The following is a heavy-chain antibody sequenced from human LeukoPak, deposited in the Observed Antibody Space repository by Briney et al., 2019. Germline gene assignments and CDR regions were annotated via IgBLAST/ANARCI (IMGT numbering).Heavy chain of an antibody. V-gene: IGHV3-30*02. D-gene: IGHD6-6*01. CDR1: GFTFSSYG. J-gene: IGHJ5*02. CDR3: AKDHPISSSSVGWFDP. CDR2: IRYDGSNK. Sequence: GGSLRLSCAASGFTFSSYGMHWVRQAPGKGLEWVAFIRYDGSNKYYADSVKGRFTISRDNSKNTLYLQMNSLRAEDTAVYYCAKDHPISSSSVGWFDPWGQGTLVTVSS.